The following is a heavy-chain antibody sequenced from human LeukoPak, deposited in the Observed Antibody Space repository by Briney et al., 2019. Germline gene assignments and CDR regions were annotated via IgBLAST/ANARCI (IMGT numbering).Heavy chain of an antibody. CDR1: GGSFSDKH. CDR2: VDHSGST. J-gene: IGHJ6*03. CDR3: ASVVRGVIGNYYYYYMDV. V-gene: IGHV4-34*01. Sequence: SETLSLTCAVYGGSFSDKHWSWIRQTPGKGLEWIGEVDHSGSTNYSPSLKSRVTISVDTSKNQFSLKLSSVTAADTAVYYCASVVRGVIGNYYYYYMDVWGKGTTVIVPS. D-gene: IGHD3-10*01.